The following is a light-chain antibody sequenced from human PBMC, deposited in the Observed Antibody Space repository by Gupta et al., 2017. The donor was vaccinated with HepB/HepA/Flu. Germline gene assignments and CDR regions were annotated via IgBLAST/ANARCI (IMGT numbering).Light chain of an antibody. CDR2: RAF. CDR3: QQYNSYPWT. V-gene: IGKV1-5*03. J-gene: IGKJ1*01. Sequence: DSQMTQSPSTLSASVGDRVTINCRASQSISSWLVWYQQKPGKAPKLLIYRAFSLESGVPSRFSGSGSGTEFTLTISSLQPDDFATYYCQQYNSYPWTFGQGTKVEIK. CDR1: QSISSW.